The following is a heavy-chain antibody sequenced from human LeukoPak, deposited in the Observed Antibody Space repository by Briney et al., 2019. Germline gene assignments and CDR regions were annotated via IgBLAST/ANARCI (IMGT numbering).Heavy chain of an antibody. CDR1: GFTFSSYG. Sequence: AGGTLGLSCAASGFTFSSYGMSWVRQAPGKGLEWVSGISGSGGFTYYTDSLKGRFTISRDNSKNMLYLQMNSLRVEDTAVYYCAKGHGSTWYDGLYYFDYWGQGTLVTVSS. D-gene: IGHD6-13*01. CDR3: AKGHGSTWYDGLYYFDY. V-gene: IGHV3-23*01. J-gene: IGHJ4*02. CDR2: ISGSGGFT.